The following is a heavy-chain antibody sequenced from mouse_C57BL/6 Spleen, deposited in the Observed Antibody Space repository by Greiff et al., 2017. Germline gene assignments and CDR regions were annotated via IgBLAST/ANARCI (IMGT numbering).Heavy chain of an antibody. Sequence: DVKLVESGGDLVKPGGSLKLSCAASGFTFSSYGMSWVRQTPDKRLEWVATISSGGSYTYYPDSVKGRFTISRDNAKNTLYLQMSSLKSEDTAMYDCARDYYGSRLYVDYWGQGTTLTVSS. V-gene: IGHV5-6*02. J-gene: IGHJ2*01. CDR3: ARDYYGSRLYVDY. CDR1: GFTFSSYG. CDR2: ISSGGSYT. D-gene: IGHD1-1*01.